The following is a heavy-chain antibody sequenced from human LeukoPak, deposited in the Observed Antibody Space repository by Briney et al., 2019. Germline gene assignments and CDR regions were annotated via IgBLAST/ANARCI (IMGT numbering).Heavy chain of an antibody. CDR1: GYTLTELS. D-gene: IGHD4-17*01. J-gene: IGHJ4*02. Sequence: ASVKVSCKVSGYTLTELSMHWVRQAPGKGLEWMGGFDPEDGETIYAQKFQGRVTMTEDTSTGTAYMELSSLRSEDTAVYYCATPTPFGYYGDSNFDYWGQGTLVTVSS. CDR3: ATPTPFGYYGDSNFDY. V-gene: IGHV1-24*01. CDR2: FDPEDGET.